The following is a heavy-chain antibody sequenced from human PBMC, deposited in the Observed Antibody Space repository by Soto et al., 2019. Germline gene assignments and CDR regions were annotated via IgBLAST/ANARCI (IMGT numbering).Heavy chain of an antibody. D-gene: IGHD4-17*01. CDR1: GYTFTHYG. J-gene: IGHJ2*01. CDR3: AKDLDDGGRYWYFDL. CDR2: INPHNGGN. V-gene: IGHV1-18*01. Sequence: QVQLVQSGAEVKKPGASVKVSCRASGYTFTHYGITWVRQAPGQGLECVGWINPHNGGNHTVQRFHDRLTLTTDRSTTTAYMELRSLIYDDTAVYYCAKDLDDGGRYWYFDLWGRGTLVTVSS.